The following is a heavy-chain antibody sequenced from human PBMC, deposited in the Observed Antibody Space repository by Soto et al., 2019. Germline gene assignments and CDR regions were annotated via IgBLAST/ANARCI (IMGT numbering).Heavy chain of an antibody. CDR2: ISYDGSNK. V-gene: IGHV3-30-3*01. CDR1: GFTFSSYA. CDR3: ARILGPLYSSSWYTPYFDY. Sequence: GGSLRLSCAASGFTFSSYAMHWVRQAPGKGLEWVAVISYDGSNKYYADSVKGRFTISRDNSKNTLDLQMNSLRVEDTAVYYCARILGPLYSSSWYTPYFDYWGQGTLVTVSS. D-gene: IGHD6-13*01. J-gene: IGHJ4*02.